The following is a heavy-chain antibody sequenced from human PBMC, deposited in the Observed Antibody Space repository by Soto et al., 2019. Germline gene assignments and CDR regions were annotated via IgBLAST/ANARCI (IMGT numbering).Heavy chain of an antibody. J-gene: IGHJ3*02. CDR1: GYTFTGYY. V-gene: IGHV1-2*04. CDR2: INPNSGVT. D-gene: IGHD6-19*01. CDR3: ARDGEGIAVPGNSFDI. Sequence: QVQLVQSGAEVNKPGASVKVSCKASGYTFTGYYMHWVRQAPGQGLEWMGWINPNSGVTNYAQKFQGWVTMTRDTSISTAYIELSRLRSDDTAVYYCARDGEGIAVPGNSFDIWGQGTMVTVSS.